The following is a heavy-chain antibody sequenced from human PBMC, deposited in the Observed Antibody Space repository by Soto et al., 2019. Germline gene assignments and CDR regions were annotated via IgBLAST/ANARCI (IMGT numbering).Heavy chain of an antibody. Sequence: GGSLRLSCAASGFTFSSYSMNWVRQAPWKGLEWVSSISTSDSYLYYADSVKGRFTISRDNAKKSLYLQMNSPRAEDTALYYCAKSPGHDYTFYFDSWGQGTPVTVSS. D-gene: IGHD2-2*02. J-gene: IGHJ4*02. CDR3: AKSPGHDYTFYFDS. CDR2: ISTSDSYL. V-gene: IGHV3-21*01. CDR1: GFTFSSYS.